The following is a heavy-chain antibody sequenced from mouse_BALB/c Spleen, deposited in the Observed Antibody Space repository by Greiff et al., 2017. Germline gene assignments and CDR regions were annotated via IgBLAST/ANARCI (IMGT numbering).Heavy chain of an antibody. J-gene: IGHJ3*01. V-gene: IGHV1-18*01. CDR2: INPNNGGT. D-gene: IGHD2-4*01. CDR1: GYTFTDYN. CDR3: ATIYYDYEAY. Sequence: VQLKESGPELVKPGASVKIPCKASGYTFTDYNMDWVKQSHGKSLEWIGDINPNNGGTIYNQKFKGKATLTVDKSSSTAYMELRSLTSEDTAVYYCATIYYDYEAYWGQGTLVTVSA.